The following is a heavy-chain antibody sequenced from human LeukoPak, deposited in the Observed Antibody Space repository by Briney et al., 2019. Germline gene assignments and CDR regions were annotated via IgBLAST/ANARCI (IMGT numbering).Heavy chain of an antibody. CDR1: GFTFSGSA. CDR3: TKAARVTTFGVRSYYGMDV. D-gene: IGHD3-16*01. CDR2: IRSKANSYAT. Sequence: GGSLRLSCAASGFTFSGSAMHWVRQASGKGLEWVGRIRSKANSYATAYAASVKGRFTISRDDSKNTAYLQMNSLKTEDTAVYYCTKAARVTTFGVRSYYGMDVWGQGTTVTVSS. V-gene: IGHV3-73*01. J-gene: IGHJ6*02.